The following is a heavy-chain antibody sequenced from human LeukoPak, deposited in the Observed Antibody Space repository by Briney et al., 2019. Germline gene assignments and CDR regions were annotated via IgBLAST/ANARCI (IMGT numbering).Heavy chain of an antibody. CDR3: ARDAVAARPDGGD. Sequence: ASVKVSCKASVGTFSSYAISWVRQAPGQGLEWMGRIIPILGIANYAQKFQGRVTITADKSTSTAYMELSSLRSEDTAVYYCARDAVAARPDGGDWGQGTLVTVSS. J-gene: IGHJ4*02. D-gene: IGHD6-6*01. V-gene: IGHV1-69*04. CDR1: VGTFSSYA. CDR2: IIPILGIA.